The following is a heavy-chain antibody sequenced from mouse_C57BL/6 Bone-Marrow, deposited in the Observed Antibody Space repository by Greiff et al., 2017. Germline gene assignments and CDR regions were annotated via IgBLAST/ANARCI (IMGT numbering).Heavy chain of an antibody. D-gene: IGHD4-1*01. J-gene: IGHJ4*01. V-gene: IGHV14-4*01. CDR3: TTATLGAMDY. CDR1: GFKIKDDY. CDR2: IDPENGDT. Sequence: VQLQQSGAELVRPGASVKLSCTASGFKIKDDYMHWVKQRPEQGLEWIGWIDPENGDTEYASKFQGKATITADTSSNTAYLQLSSLTSEDTAVYYCTTATLGAMDYWGQGTSVTVSS.